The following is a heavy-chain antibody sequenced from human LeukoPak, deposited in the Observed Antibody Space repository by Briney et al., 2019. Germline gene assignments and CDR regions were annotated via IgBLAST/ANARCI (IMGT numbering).Heavy chain of an antibody. CDR3: ARIPPSQRDAFDI. CDR2: IDWDDDK. V-gene: IGHV2-70*11. CDR1: GFSLSTSGMC. J-gene: IGHJ3*02. Sequence: SGPALVKPTQTLTLTCTFSGFSLSTSGMCVSWIRQPPGKALEWLARIDWDDDKYYSISLKTRLTISKDTSKNQVVLTMTNMDPVDTATYYCARIPPSQRDAFDIWGQGTMVTVSS.